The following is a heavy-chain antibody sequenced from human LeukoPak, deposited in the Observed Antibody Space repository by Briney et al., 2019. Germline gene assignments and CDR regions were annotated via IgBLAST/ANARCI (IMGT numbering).Heavy chain of an antibody. J-gene: IGHJ3*02. CDR2: INTDGSST. V-gene: IGHV3-74*01. Sequence: GGSLRLSCAASGFTFSSYWMHWVRQAPGKGLVWVSRINTDGSSTSYADSAKGRFTISRDNAKNTLYLQMNSLRAEDTAVYYCMSSSWNAFDIWGQGTMVTVSS. CDR3: MSSSWNAFDI. D-gene: IGHD6-13*01. CDR1: GFTFSSYW.